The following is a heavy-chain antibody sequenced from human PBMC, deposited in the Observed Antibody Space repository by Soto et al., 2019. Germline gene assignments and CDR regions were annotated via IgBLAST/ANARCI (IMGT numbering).Heavy chain of an antibody. V-gene: IGHV4-59*01. CDR2: IFYSGST. D-gene: IGHD3-10*02. Sequence: QVQLQESGPGLVKPSETLSLTCTVSGGSISSYYWSWIRQPPGKGLEWIGFIFYSGSTSYNPSLXXRXXISIDTSEYQFSLKPNSVTAADTAVYYCASMIGDPVLSFDSWGQGTLVAVSS. CDR1: GGSISSYY. CDR3: ASMIGDPVLSFDS. J-gene: IGHJ5*01.